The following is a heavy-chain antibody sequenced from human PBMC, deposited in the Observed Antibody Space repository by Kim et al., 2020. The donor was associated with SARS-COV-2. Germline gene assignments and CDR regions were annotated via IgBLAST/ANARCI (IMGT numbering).Heavy chain of an antibody. Sequence: GGSLRLSCAASGFTFSSYAMSWVRQAPGKGLEWVSATSGSGGSTYYADSVKGRFTISRDNSKNTLYLQMNSLRAEDTAVYYCAKGERITMIVVVTLFDYWGQGTLVTVSS. CDR2: TSGSGGST. CDR3: AKGERITMIVVVTLFDY. D-gene: IGHD3-22*01. J-gene: IGHJ4*02. V-gene: IGHV3-23*01. CDR1: GFTFSSYA.